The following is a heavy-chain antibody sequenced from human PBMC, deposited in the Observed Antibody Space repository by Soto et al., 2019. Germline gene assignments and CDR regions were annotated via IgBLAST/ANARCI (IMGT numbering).Heavy chain of an antibody. D-gene: IGHD7-27*01. CDR1: GGTFTGHA. Sequence: QVQLVQSGAEVKKPGSSVKVSCEASGGTFTGHAISWVRQATGQGPEWMGGLNSLFGTSQHAQNLQGPRTITADKSTRTAYMGLTSLRFDDTAIYYCARGPNWGYRFDSWGQGTLVSVS. V-gene: IGHV1-69*06. CDR3: ARGPNWGYRFDS. J-gene: IGHJ4*02. CDR2: LNSLFGTS.